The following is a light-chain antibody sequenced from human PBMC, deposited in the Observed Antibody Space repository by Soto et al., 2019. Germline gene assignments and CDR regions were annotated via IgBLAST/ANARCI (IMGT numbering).Light chain of an antibody. Sequence: DIQLTQSPSFLSESVGDRVTITCRASQGISSYLAWHQQKPGKAPKLLIYAASTLQSGVPSRSSGSGSGTEFTLTISSLQPEDFATYYCQQLNSYPLTFGGGTKVDIK. CDR3: QQLNSYPLT. CDR1: QGISSY. V-gene: IGKV1-9*01. J-gene: IGKJ4*01. CDR2: AAS.